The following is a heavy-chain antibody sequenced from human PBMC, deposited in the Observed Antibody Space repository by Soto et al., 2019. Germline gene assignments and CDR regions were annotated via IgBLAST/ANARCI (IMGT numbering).Heavy chain of an antibody. CDR2: ISNDGDNQ. J-gene: IGHJ5*02. V-gene: IGHV3-30-3*01. Sequence: QVQLVESGGGVVQPGRSLRLSCAASGFTFSTYAMYWVRQSPDKGLEGVAVISNDGDNQNYGDCVRGRFTISRDNSKDTLYLQMDSLRPEDTAMYYGARDGPIPAAGNNWFDPWGQGTLVTVSS. D-gene: IGHD6-13*01. CDR1: GFTFSTYA. CDR3: ARDGPIPAAGNNWFDP.